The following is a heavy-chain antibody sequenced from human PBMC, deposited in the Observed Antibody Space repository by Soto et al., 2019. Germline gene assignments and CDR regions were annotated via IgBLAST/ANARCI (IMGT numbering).Heavy chain of an antibody. D-gene: IGHD1-26*01. V-gene: IGHV4-59*01. Sequence: SETLSLTCTVSGGSISSYYWSWIRQPPGKGLEWIGYIYYSGSTNYNPSLKSRVTISVDTSKNQFSLKLSSVTAADTAVYYCARERTTSDAFDIWGQGTMVTVSS. CDR1: GGSISSYY. CDR3: ARERTTSDAFDI. J-gene: IGHJ3*02. CDR2: IYYSGST.